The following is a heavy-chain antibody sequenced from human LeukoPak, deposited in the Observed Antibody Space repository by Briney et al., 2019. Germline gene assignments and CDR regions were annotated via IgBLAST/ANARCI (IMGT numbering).Heavy chain of an antibody. CDR3: ATSTVREFIMAYGMDV. CDR1: GYTFTGYY. CDR2: VNPKNVGT. V-gene: IGHV1-2*02. Sequence: ASVKVSCKASGYTFTGYYMHWVRQAPGQGLEWMGWVNPKNVGTNYAQKFQGRVTMTRDMSINTDYMELSRLRSDDTAVYYCATSTVREFIMAYGMDVWGQGTTVIVSS. D-gene: IGHD3-10*01. J-gene: IGHJ6*02.